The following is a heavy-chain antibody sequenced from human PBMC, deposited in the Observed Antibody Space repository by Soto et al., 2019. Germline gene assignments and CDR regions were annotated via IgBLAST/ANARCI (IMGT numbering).Heavy chain of an antibody. CDR3: ARNGNYYGSGSYEAYYYYGMDV. V-gene: IGHV1-69*13. J-gene: IGHJ6*02. Sequence: SVKVSCKASGGTFSSYAISWVRQAPGQGLEWMGGIIPIFGTANYAQKFQGRVTITADESTSTAYMELSSLRSEDTAVYYCARNGNYYGSGSYEAYYYYGMDVWGQGTTVTVSS. D-gene: IGHD3-10*01. CDR2: IIPIFGTA. CDR1: GGTFSSYA.